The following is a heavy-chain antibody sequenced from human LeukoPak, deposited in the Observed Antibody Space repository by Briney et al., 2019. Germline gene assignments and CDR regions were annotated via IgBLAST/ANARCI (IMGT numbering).Heavy chain of an antibody. D-gene: IGHD2-2*01. J-gene: IGHJ5*02. CDR1: GYTSTSYG. Sequence: ASVKVSRQASGYTSTSYGIRWVRQAPGQGLEWMGWISAYNGNTNYAQKLQGRVTMTTDTSTSTAYMELRSLRSDDTAVYYCARDRCSSTSYYWRFDPWGQGTLVTVSS. CDR3: ARDRCSSTSYYWRFDP. V-gene: IGHV1-18*01. CDR2: ISAYNGNT.